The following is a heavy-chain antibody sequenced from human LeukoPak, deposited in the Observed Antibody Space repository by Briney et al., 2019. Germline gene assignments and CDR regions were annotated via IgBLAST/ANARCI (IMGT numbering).Heavy chain of an antibody. V-gene: IGHV4-34*01. D-gene: IGHD6-13*01. Sequence: PSETLSLTCAVYGGSFSGYYWSWIRQPPGKGLEWIGEINHSGSTNYNPSLKSRVTISVDTSKNQFSLKLSSVTAADTAVYFCARDQGAAPGTSPHFDYWGQGTLVTVSS. J-gene: IGHJ4*02. CDR2: INHSGST. CDR3: ARDQGAAPGTSPHFDY. CDR1: GGSFSGYY.